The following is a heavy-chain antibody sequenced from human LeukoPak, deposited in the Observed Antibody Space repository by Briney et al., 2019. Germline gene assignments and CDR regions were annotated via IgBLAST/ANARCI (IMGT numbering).Heavy chain of an antibody. J-gene: IGHJ5*02. D-gene: IGHD6-13*01. CDR1: GYTFTSYA. CDR3: ARDFGRRLLSLVFSSSWSCWFDP. V-gene: IGHV7-4-1*02. CDR2: INTNTGNP. Sequence: ASVKVSCKASGYTFTSYAMNWVRQAPGQGLEWMGWINTNTGNPTYAQGFTGRFVFSLDTSVSTAYLQISSLKAEDTAVYYCARDFGRRLLSLVFSSSWSCWFDPWGQGTLVTVSS.